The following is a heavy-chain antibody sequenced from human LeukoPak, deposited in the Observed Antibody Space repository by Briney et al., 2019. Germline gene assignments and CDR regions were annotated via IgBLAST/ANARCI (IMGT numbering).Heavy chain of an antibody. CDR3: ARVPSSSGYYYVIDY. CDR1: GGSFSGYY. D-gene: IGHD3-22*01. Sequence: SETLSLTCAVYGGSFSGYYWSWIRQHPGKGLEWIGYIYYSGSTYYNPSLKSRVTISVDTSKNQFSLKLSSVTAADTAVYYCARVPSSSGYYYVIDYWGQGTLVTVSS. V-gene: IGHV4-31*11. CDR2: IYYSGST. J-gene: IGHJ4*02.